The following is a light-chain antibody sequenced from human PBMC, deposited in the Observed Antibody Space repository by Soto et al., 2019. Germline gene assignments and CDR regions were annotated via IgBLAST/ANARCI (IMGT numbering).Light chain of an antibody. CDR1: QSFSSNF. Sequence: EIVSTQSPGTPSLSPGERATLSCRASQSFSSNFLAWYQQKPGQTPRLLIYGASNRATGIPDRFSGSGSGTDFTLTISRLEPEDFAVYYCQQYDSYPRTFGQGTKVDIK. CDR2: GAS. J-gene: IGKJ1*01. CDR3: QQYDSYPRT. V-gene: IGKV3-20*01.